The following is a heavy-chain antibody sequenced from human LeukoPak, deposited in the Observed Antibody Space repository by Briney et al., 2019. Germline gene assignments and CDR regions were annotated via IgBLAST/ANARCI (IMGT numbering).Heavy chain of an antibody. J-gene: IGHJ4*02. Sequence: GSLRLSCAASGFTFSSCGFNWVRQAPGEGLEWVSSIGPTGTDRYYADSVRGRFTISRDNAKNSMYLQMDSLRDEDTAVYYCATETIGRHYDYWGQGTLLTVSS. CDR1: GFTFSSCG. CDR3: ATETIGRHYDY. CDR2: IGPTGTDR. D-gene: IGHD1-14*01. V-gene: IGHV3-21*01.